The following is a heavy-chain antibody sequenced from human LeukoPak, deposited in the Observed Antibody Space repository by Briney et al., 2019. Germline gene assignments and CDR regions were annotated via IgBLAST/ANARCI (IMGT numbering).Heavy chain of an antibody. CDR1: GFTFSSYG. CDR3: ATSTAINYYGSGSYSPDY. CDR2: ISYDGSNK. Sequence: GGSLRLSCAASGFTFSSYGMHWVRQAPGKGLEWVAVISYDGSNKYYADSVKGRFTISRDNSKNTLYLQMNSLRAEDTAVYYCATSTAINYYGSGSYSPDYWGQGTLVTVSS. V-gene: IGHV3-30*03. D-gene: IGHD3-10*01. J-gene: IGHJ4*02.